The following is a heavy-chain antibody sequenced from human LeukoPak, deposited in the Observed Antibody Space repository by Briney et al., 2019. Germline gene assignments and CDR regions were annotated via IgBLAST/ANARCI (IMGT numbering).Heavy chain of an antibody. CDR1: GGTFSSYA. D-gene: IGHD2-2*03. CDR3: ASSMDIVVVPAAKRGYAFDI. J-gene: IGHJ3*02. V-gene: IGHV1-69*05. CDR2: IIPIFGTA. Sequence: SVKVSCKASGGTFSSYAISWVRQAPGQGLEWMGRIIPIFGTANYAQKFQGRVTITTDESTSTAYMELSSLRSEDTAVYYCASSMDIVVVPAAKRGYAFDIWGQGTMVTVSS.